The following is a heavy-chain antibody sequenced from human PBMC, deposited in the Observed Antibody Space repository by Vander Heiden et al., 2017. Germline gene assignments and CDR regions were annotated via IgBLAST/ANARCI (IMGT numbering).Heavy chain of an antibody. V-gene: IGHV2-5*01. D-gene: IGHD3-9*01. CDR2: IYWNDDK. CDR3: AHRGGDILTFDY. Sequence: QITLKESGPTLVQPTQTLTLTCTFSGFSLSTSGVGVGWIRQPPGKALEWLALIYWNDDKRYSPSLMSRLTTTKDTSKKKVVLTMTKMDPVDTATYYCAHRGGDILTFDYGGQGTMVTVYS. CDR1: GFSLSTSGVG. J-gene: IGHJ4*02.